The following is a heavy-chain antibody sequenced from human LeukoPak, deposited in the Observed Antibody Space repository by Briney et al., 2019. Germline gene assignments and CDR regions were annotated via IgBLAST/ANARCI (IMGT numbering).Heavy chain of an antibody. CDR2: INHSGST. J-gene: IGHJ4*02. V-gene: IGHV4-34*01. CDR3: ARDKAAGTHFDY. CDR1: GGSFSGYY. D-gene: IGHD6-13*01. Sequence: SETLSLTCAVYGGSFSGYYWNWIRQAPGKGLEWIGEINHSGSTTFNPSLKRRDTISVDTSKNQFSLRLTSVTAADTAVYYCARDKAAGTHFDYWGQGTLVTVSS.